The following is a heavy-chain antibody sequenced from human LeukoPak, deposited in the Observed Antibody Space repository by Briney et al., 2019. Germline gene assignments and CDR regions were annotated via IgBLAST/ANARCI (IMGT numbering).Heavy chain of an antibody. J-gene: IGHJ5*02. CDR2: INPISGGT. V-gene: IGHV1-2*02. Sequence: GASVKVSCKTSGYTFTAYYIHCVRQAPGQGLEWMGWINPISGGTNSAQKFQGRVTMTRDTSISTAYMEVRRLTSDDTAIYYCARGAKDMSMAGNWFDPWGQGTLVTVSS. CDR3: ARGAKDMSMAGNWFDP. CDR1: GYTFTAYY. D-gene: IGHD6-19*01.